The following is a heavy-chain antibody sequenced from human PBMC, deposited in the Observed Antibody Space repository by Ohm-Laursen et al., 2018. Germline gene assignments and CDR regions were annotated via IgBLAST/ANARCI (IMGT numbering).Heavy chain of an antibody. J-gene: IGHJ4*02. Sequence: SLRLSCSASGFTVNGNYMSWVRQAPGKGLEWVSVIYNGGTTYYADSVKGRFIISRDNSKNTAYLQMSSLRVEDTAVYYCASRGGPQWLVNDYWGQGTQVTVSS. CDR1: GFTVNGNY. V-gene: IGHV3-66*01. CDR2: IYNGGTT. CDR3: ASRGGPQWLVNDY. D-gene: IGHD6-19*01.